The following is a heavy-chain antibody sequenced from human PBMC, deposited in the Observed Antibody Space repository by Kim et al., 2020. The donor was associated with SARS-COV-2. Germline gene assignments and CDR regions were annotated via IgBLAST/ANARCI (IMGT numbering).Heavy chain of an antibody. Sequence: SETLSLTCTVSGGSITTGHYYWNWIRQHPKKGLEWIGYIYYSGSTYYNPSLKSRVTISRDTSKNQFSLNLGGVTAADTAIYYCARQGDCSGDDCYWLGYFDLWGRGTLVTVCS. D-gene: IGHD2-21*02. CDR2: IYYSGST. CDR1: GGSITTGHYY. CDR3: ARQGDCSGDDCYWLGYFDL. J-gene: IGHJ2*01. V-gene: IGHV4-31*03.